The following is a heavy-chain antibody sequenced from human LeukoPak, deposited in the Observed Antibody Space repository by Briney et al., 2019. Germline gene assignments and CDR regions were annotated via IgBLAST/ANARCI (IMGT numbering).Heavy chain of an antibody. D-gene: IGHD3-9*01. CDR3: ARQAPYDILTGYYYFDY. CDR1: GYSFTSYC. Sequence: GASLQISCKGSGYSFTSYCIGWVRQLPGKGLEWMGIIYPGDSDTRYSPSFQGQVTISADKSISTAYLQWSSLKASDTAMYYCARQAPYDILTGYYYFDYWGQGTLVTVSS. CDR2: IYPGDSDT. V-gene: IGHV5-51*01. J-gene: IGHJ4*02.